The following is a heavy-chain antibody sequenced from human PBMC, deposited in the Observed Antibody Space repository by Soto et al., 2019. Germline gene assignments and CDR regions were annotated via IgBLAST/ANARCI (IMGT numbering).Heavy chain of an antibody. CDR3: ARPLTGGAFDY. V-gene: IGHV4-39*01. D-gene: IGHD1-26*01. J-gene: IGHJ4*02. CDR1: GGSISSSSYY. Sequence: QLQLQESGPGLVKPSETLSLTCTDSGGSISSSSYYWGWIRQPPGKGLEWIGSIYYSGSTYYNPSLKSRVTISVDTSKNQFSLKLSSVTAADTAVYYCARPLTGGAFDYWGQGTLVTVSS. CDR2: IYYSGST.